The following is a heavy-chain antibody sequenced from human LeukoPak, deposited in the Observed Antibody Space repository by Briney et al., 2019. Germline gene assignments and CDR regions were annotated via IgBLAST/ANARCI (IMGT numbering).Heavy chain of an antibody. CDR1: GGSISSGGYY. Sequence: SETLSLTCTVSGGSISSGGYYWSWIRQHPGKGLEWIGYIYYSGSTYYNPSLKSRVTISVDTSKNQFSLKLSSVTAADTAVYYCARGEHGYGDYWGQGTLVTVSS. V-gene: IGHV4-31*03. CDR3: ARGEHGYGDY. J-gene: IGHJ4*02. CDR2: IYYSGST. D-gene: IGHD5-12*01.